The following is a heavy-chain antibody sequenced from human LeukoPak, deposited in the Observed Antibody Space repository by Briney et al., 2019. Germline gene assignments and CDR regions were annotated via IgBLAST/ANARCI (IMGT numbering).Heavy chain of an antibody. CDR1: GGTFSSYA. CDR3: ARGVVGATTGAYSFDY. CDR2: IIPIFGTA. V-gene: IGHV1-69*13. J-gene: IGHJ4*02. D-gene: IGHD1-26*01. Sequence: SVRVSCKASGGTFSSYAISWVRQAPGQGLEWMGGIIPIFGTANYAQKFQGRVTIIADESTSTAYMELSSLRPEDTAVYYCARGVVGATTGAYSFDYWGRGTLVTVSS.